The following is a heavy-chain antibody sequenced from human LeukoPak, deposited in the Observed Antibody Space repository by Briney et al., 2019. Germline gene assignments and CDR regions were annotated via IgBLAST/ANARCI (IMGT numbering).Heavy chain of an antibody. D-gene: IGHD6-19*01. V-gene: IGHV3-30-3*01. CDR1: GFTFSSYA. CDR2: ISYDGSNK. CDR3: ARGGVYSSGSYYLYYFDH. J-gene: IGHJ4*02. Sequence: GRSLRLSCVASGFTFSSYAMHWVRQAPGKGLEWVALISYDGSNKYYADSVKGRFTISRDNSKNTLYLQMNSLSAEDTAVYYCARGGVYSSGSYYLYYFDHWGQGTLVTVSS.